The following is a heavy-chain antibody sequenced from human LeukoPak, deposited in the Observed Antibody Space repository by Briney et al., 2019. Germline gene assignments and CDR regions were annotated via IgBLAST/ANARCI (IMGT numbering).Heavy chain of an antibody. CDR1: GDSISSGDYY. CDR2: ISSSGST. J-gene: IGHJ3*02. D-gene: IGHD3-22*01. V-gene: IGHV4-61*02. CDR3: ARGPYSYDSSGAFDI. Sequence: PSETLSLTCTVSGDSISSGDYYWSWVRQPAGKGLEWIGRISSSGSTNYNPSLKSRVTISVDTSKNQFSLKLSSVTAADTAVYFCARGPYSYDSSGAFDIWGQGTMVTVSS.